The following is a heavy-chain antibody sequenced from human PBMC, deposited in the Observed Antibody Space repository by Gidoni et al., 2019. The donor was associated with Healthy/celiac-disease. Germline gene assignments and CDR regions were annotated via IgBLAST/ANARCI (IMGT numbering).Heavy chain of an antibody. V-gene: IGHV4-61*02. D-gene: IGHD3-22*01. CDR3: ARDRNSMREGGFDY. CDR1: GGSISSGYYY. J-gene: IGHJ4*02. CDR2: VYTSGST. Sequence: QVQLQESGPGLVKPSQTLSLNCTVSGGSISSGYYYWSWIRQPAGKGLEWIGRVYTSGSTNYNPSLKSRVTMSVDTSKNQFSLKLSSVTAADTAVYYCARDRNSMREGGFDYWGQGTLVTVSS.